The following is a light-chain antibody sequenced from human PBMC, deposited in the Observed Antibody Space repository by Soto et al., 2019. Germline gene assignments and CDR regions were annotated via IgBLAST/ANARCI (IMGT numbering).Light chain of an antibody. CDR2: AAS. V-gene: IGKV1-39*01. Sequence: DIQMTQSPTSLSASVGDRVTITCRASQSITSSLNWFQQKPGKAPKLLIYAASSLQSGVPSRFSGGGSWTDFTLTISSLQPEDFATYYCLQSYSTPFTFGGGTKVEIK. CDR1: QSITSS. J-gene: IGKJ4*01. CDR3: LQSYSTPFT.